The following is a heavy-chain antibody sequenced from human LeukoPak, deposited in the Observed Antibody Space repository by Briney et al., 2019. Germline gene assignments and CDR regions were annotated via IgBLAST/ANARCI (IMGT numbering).Heavy chain of an antibody. J-gene: IGHJ4*02. CDR1: GGSISSYY. CDR3: ATVPGY. CDR2: IYYSGST. V-gene: IGHV4-59*01. Sequence: SETLSLTCTVSGGSISSYYWSWVRQPPGKGLEWIGYIYYSGSTNYNPSLKSRVTISVDTSNNQFSLKLSSVTAADTAVYYCATVPGYWGQGTLVTVSS.